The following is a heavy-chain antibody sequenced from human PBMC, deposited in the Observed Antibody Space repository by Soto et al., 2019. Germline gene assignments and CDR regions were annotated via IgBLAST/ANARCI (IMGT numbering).Heavy chain of an antibody. D-gene: IGHD6-13*01. J-gene: IGHJ6*02. CDR2: ISSSSSYI. Sequence: EVQLVESGGGLVKPGGSLRLSCAASGFTFSSYSMNWVRQAPGKGLEWVSSISSSSSYIYYADSVKGRFTISRDNAKNXXXXXXXXXXXXXXXXXXXXXXXXXXXXQLTSRLPPLHYYYYGMDVWGQGTTVTVSS. CDR1: GFTFSSYS. CDR3: XXXXXXXXXQLTSRLPPLHYYYYGMDV. V-gene: IGHV3-21*01.